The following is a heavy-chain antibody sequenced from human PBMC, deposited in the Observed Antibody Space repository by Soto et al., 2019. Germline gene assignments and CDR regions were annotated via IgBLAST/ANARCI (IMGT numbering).Heavy chain of an antibody. CDR1: GYIFTTYW. CDR3: ARRGADYDFWSGYFQD. V-gene: IGHV5-51*01. CDR2: IYPGDSDT. J-gene: IGHJ4*02. D-gene: IGHD3-3*01. Sequence: GESLKISCKASGYIFTTYWIGWVRQMPGKGLEWMGIIYPGDSDTRYSPSFQGQVTISADKSTSTAYLQWSSLQASDTAIYYCARRGADYDFWSGYFQDWGQGTLVTVSS.